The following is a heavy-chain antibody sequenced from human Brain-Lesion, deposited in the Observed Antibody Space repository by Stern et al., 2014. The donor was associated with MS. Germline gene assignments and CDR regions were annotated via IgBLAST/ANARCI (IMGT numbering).Heavy chain of an antibody. Sequence: VQLVESGPGLVKPSETLSLTCTVAGGSVSSTSYAWAWIRQPPGKGLEWIGTIYYSGNTYYSPSLKSRLTISQDTSKNHFSLQLRSVTAADTAVYYCAGEEDIRYCSGGSCTGNWFDPWGQGTLVTVSS. CDR1: GGSVSSTSYA. V-gene: IGHV4-39*02. D-gene: IGHD2-15*01. CDR2: IYYSGNT. CDR3: AGEEDIRYCSGGSCTGNWFDP. J-gene: IGHJ5*02.